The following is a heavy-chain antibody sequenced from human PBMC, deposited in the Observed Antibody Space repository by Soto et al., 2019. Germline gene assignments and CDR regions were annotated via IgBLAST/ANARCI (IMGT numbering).Heavy chain of an antibody. D-gene: IGHD3-3*01. V-gene: IGHV3-23*01. J-gene: IGHJ4*02. CDR3: AKVAKPRVVIEYFDY. Sequence: PGGSLRHTCATSGSSFGNYGMGRVSQAPGKGLEWVSGISSSGGRTYFADSVRGRFTISRDNSKNTMYLQRDSLRVEDTAVYYCAKVAKPRVVIEYFDYWGQGP. CDR1: GSSFGNYG. CDR2: ISSSGGRT.